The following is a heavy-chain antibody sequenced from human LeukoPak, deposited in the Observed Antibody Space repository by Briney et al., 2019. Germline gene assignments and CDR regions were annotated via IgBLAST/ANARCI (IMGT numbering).Heavy chain of an antibody. CDR3: ARYKFHNYFDP. CDR1: GDSVSSSPYY. J-gene: IGHJ5*02. V-gene: IGHV4-61*01. D-gene: IGHD5-24*01. CDR2: TFSTST. Sequence: PSETLSLTCSVSGDSVSSSPYYWGWIRQPPGTGLEWIGNTFSTSTLYNASLRSRVTILADTSKNQFSLKLTSATAADTAIYYCARYKFHNYFDPWGQGTLVVVSS.